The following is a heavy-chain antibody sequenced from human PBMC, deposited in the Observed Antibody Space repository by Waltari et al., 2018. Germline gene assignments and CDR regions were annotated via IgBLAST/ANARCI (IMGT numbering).Heavy chain of an antibody. D-gene: IGHD2-15*01. CDR1: GGSFSGYY. V-gene: IGHV4-34*01. CDR3: ARGGRGCSGGSCYSRTYYYYGMDV. Sequence: QVQLQQWGAGLLKPSETLSLTCAVYGGSFSGYYWSWIRQPPGKGLEWLGEINHSGSTNYNPSLKSRVTISVDTSKNQFSLKLSSVTAADTAVYYCARGGRGCSGGSCYSRTYYYYGMDVWGQGTTVTVSS. J-gene: IGHJ6*02. CDR2: INHSGST.